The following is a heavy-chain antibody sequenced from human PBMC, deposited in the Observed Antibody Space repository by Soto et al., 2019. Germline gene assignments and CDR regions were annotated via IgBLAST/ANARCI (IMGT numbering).Heavy chain of an antibody. CDR2: INHSGST. CDR3: ARVRVGATTGGDYYYGMDV. CDR1: GGSFSGYY. J-gene: IGHJ6*02. D-gene: IGHD1-26*01. V-gene: IGHV4-34*01. Sequence: SETLSLTCAVYGGSFSGYYWSWIRQPPGKGLEWIGEINHSGSTNYNPSLKSRVTISVDTSKNQFSLKLSSVTAADTAVYYCARVRVGATTGGDYYYGMDVWGQGTTVTVSS.